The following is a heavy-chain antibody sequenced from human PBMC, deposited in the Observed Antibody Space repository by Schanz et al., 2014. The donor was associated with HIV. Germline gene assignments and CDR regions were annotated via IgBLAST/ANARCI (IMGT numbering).Heavy chain of an antibody. Sequence: QVQLQQSGAGLLKPSETLSLTCAVNGGSFSGYYWSWVRQPPGKGLEWIGEISHSGSTNYNPSLRSRVNTSGDPSKNQFSVKLKSVSAADTAVYFCARGGILLLRGVSNWFDPWGQGTLVTVSS. V-gene: IGHV4-34*02. CDR1: GGSFSGYY. CDR2: ISHSGST. J-gene: IGHJ5*02. D-gene: IGHD3-10*01. CDR3: ARGGILLLRGVSNWFDP.